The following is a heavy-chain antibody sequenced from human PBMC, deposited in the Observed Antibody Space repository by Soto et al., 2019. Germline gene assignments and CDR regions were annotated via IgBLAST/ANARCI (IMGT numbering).Heavy chain of an antibody. CDR3: ATSSGSGSRPFDS. D-gene: IGHD3-10*01. Sequence: SVKVSCKASGDTFNFYTFSWVRQAPGQGLEWMGRIIPMVGMSNYAQKFQGRVTIIADRSTNTTYMQLSSLRSEDTALYYCATSSGSGSRPFDSWGQGTPVTVSS. CDR2: IIPMVGMS. CDR1: GDTFNFYT. V-gene: IGHV1-69*02. J-gene: IGHJ4*02.